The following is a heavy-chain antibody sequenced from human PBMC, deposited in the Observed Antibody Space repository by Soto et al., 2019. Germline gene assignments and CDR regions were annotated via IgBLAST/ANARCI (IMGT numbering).Heavy chain of an antibody. CDR2: IHSSGAT. J-gene: IGHJ4*02. Sequence: SETLSLTCTVSGGSIRSGSYYWGWIRQPPEKGLEWIGTIHSSGATFYNPSLQSRVIISVDTSKNEFSLELSSVTAAETAVYYCIRDYGDYLIDHWGPGTLVTVSS. D-gene: IGHD4-17*01. V-gene: IGHV4-39*01. CDR3: IRDYGDYLIDH. CDR1: GGSIRSGSYY.